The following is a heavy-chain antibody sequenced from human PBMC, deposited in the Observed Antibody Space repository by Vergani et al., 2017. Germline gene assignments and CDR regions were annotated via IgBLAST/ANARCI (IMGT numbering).Heavy chain of an antibody. Sequence: QVQLVESGGGLVKPGGSLRLSCAASGFTFSDYYMSWIRQAPGKGLEWVSYISSSSSYTNYADSVKGRFTISRDNAKNSLYLQMNSLRAEDTAVYYCAREKGGSGSSELYYYYYGMDVWGQGTTVTVSS. V-gene: IGHV3-11*06. CDR2: ISSSSSYT. CDR3: AREKGGSGSSELYYYYYGMDV. CDR1: GFTFSDYY. J-gene: IGHJ6*02. D-gene: IGHD3-10*01.